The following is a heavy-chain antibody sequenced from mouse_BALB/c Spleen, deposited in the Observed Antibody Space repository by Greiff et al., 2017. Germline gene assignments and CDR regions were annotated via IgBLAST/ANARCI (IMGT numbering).Heavy chain of an antibody. J-gene: IGHJ4*01. D-gene: IGHD2-10*01. CDR2: INPSNGGT. CDR3: TRGLRWGYYAMDY. Sequence: QVQLQQPGAELVKPGASVKLSCKASGYTFTSYYMYWVKQRPGQGLEWIGGINPSNGGTNFNEKFKSKATLTVDKSSSTAYMQLSSLTSEDSAVYYCTRGLRWGYYAMDYWGQGTSVTVSA. V-gene: IGHV1S81*02. CDR1: GYTFTSYY.